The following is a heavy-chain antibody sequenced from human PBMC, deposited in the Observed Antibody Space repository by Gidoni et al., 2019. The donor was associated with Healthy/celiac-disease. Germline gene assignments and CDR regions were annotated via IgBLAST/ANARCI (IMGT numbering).Heavy chain of an antibody. Sequence: AQLVQSGAAVKKHRPSVTVSCKVAGYTLTDLSMHWVRQAPGKGLAWMGGFDHEDGETIYEQKCQGRVNMTEDTATDKAYMELSSLRSEDTGVYYCAKGPVVVGFDYWGQGTLVTVSS. J-gene: IGHJ4*02. CDR2: FDHEDGET. CDR1: GYTLTDLS. D-gene: IGHD3-22*01. V-gene: IGHV1-24*01. CDR3: AKGPVVVGFDY.